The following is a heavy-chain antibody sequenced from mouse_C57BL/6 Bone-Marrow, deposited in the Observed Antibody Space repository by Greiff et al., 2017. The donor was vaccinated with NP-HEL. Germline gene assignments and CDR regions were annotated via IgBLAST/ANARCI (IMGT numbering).Heavy chain of an antibody. CDR2: ISYDGSN. V-gene: IGHV3-6*01. J-gene: IGHJ3*01. D-gene: IGHD2-4*01. CDR3: AREGDYPRFGFGAY. Sequence: EVQLVESGPGLVKPSQSLSLTCSVTGYSITSGYYWNWIRQFPGNKLEWMGYISYDGSNNYNPSLKNRISITRDTSKNQFFLKLNSVTTEDTATYYCAREGDYPRFGFGAYWGQGTLVTVSA. CDR1: GYSITSGYY.